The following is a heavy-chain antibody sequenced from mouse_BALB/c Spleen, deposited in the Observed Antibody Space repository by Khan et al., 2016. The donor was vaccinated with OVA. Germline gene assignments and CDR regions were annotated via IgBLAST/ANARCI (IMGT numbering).Heavy chain of an antibody. J-gene: IGHJ3*01. D-gene: IGHD1-1*02. CDR3: ACFGDGGLDY. CDR1: GYTFTSYW. CDR2: INPRSGFT. Sequence: QVQLQQSGAELAKPGASVKMSCKASGYTFTSYWMHWVKQRPGQGLEWIGYINPRSGFTEYSQKFKDKATLTADKSSSTAYMQLSSLTSEDSAVYCCACFGDGGLDYWGQGTSVTVSA. V-gene: IGHV1-7*01.